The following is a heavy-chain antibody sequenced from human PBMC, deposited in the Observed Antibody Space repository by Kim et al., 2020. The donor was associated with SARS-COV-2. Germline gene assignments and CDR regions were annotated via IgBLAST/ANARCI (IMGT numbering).Heavy chain of an antibody. CDR1: GFTVSSNY. Sequence: GGSLRLSCAASGFTVSSNYMSWVRQAPGKGLEWVSVIYSGGSTYYADSVKGRFTISRDNSKNTLYLQMNSLRAEDTAVYYCARDQSIAAAGYYLDYWGQGTLVTVSS. D-gene: IGHD6-13*01. J-gene: IGHJ4*02. CDR2: IYSGGST. V-gene: IGHV3-53*01. CDR3: ARDQSIAAAGYYLDY.